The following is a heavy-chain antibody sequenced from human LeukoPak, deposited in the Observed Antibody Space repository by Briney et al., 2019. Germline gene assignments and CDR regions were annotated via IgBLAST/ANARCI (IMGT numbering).Heavy chain of an antibody. CDR3: ARGATYAYYQDY. D-gene: IGHD1-26*01. V-gene: IGHV3-74*01. Sequence: GGSLRLSCADSGFTFSSHWMHWVRQAPGKGLVWVSRIKYDASSTSYADSVKGRFTISRDNAKNALYLQMNSLRAEDTAVYYCARGATYAYYQDYWGQGTLVTVSS. CDR1: GFTFSSHW. J-gene: IGHJ4*02. CDR2: IKYDASST.